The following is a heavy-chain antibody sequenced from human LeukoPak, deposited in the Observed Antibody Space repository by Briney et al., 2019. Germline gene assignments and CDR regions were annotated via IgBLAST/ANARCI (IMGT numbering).Heavy chain of an antibody. D-gene: IGHD1-14*01. CDR3: ARVGHTGTQDY. CDR2: ISSSGSTI. CDR1: GFTFSSYE. J-gene: IGHJ4*02. V-gene: IGHV3-48*03. Sequence: GGSLRLSCAASGFTFSSYEMNWVRQAPGKGLEWVSYISSSGSTIYYADSVKGRFTISRDNAKNSLYLQMNSLRAEDTAVYYFARVGHTGTQDYWGQGTLVTVSS.